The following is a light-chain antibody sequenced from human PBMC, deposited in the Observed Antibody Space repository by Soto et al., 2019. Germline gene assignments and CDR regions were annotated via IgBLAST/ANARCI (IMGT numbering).Light chain of an antibody. Sequence: EIVLTQSPATLSLSPGERATLSCRASQSVSSYLAWYQQKPGQAPRLLIYESSNRATGIAARFSGSGSGTDFTLTISSLQSEDFAVYYCQQRSDWPWTFGQGTKVDIK. J-gene: IGKJ1*01. CDR3: QQRSDWPWT. V-gene: IGKV3-11*01. CDR1: QSVSSY. CDR2: ESS.